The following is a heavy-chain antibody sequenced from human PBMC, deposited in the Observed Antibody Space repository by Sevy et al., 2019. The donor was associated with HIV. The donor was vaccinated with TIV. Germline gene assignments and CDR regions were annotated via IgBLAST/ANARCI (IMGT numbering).Heavy chain of an antibody. Sequence: ASVKVSCKASGYTFTSYGISWVRQAPGQGLEWMGWISAYNGNTNYAQKLQGRVTMTTDTSTSTAYMELRSLRSDDTAVYYCARDYNGDYAHYYYGMDVWGQGTTVTVSS. CDR2: ISAYNGNT. D-gene: IGHD4-17*01. V-gene: IGHV1-18*01. CDR3: ARDYNGDYAHYYYGMDV. J-gene: IGHJ6*02. CDR1: GYTFTSYG.